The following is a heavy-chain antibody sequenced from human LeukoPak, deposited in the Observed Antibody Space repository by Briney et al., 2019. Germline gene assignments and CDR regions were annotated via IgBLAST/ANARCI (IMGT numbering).Heavy chain of an antibody. D-gene: IGHD3-22*01. J-gene: IGHJ4*02. CDR1: GGSISSGGYS. V-gene: IGHV4-30-2*01. CDR3: ARANRDSSGYYPPDY. Sequence: ASQTLSLTCAVSGGSISSGGYSWSWIRQPPGKGLEWIGYIYHSGSTYYNPSLKSRVTISVDRSKNQFSLKLSSVTAADTAVYYCARANRDSSGYYPPDYWGQGTLVTVSS. CDR2: IYHSGST.